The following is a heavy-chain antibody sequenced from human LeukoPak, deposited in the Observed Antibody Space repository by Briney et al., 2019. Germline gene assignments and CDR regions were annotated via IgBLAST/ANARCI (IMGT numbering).Heavy chain of an antibody. CDR2: IHYSGSA. V-gene: IGHV4-61*08. CDR1: GGSISSGGYY. J-gene: IGHJ4*02. Sequence: SETLSLTCTVSGGSISSGGYYWSWIRQPPGKGLEWIGEIHYSGSATYNPSLKSRVTISVDTSKNQFSLKMNSVTAADTAVYYCARGQWFRAFWSRGTPVTVSS. D-gene: IGHD3-10*01. CDR3: ARGQWFRAF.